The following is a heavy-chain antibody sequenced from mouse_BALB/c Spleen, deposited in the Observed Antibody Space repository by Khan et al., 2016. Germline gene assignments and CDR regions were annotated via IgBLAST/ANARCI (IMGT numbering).Heavy chain of an antibody. V-gene: IGHV3-2*02. CDR3: ALFYSGWCYVDF. J-gene: IGHJ2*01. CDR1: GYSITSDYA. D-gene: IGHD1-2*01. CDR2: ISYSGSP. Sequence: VQLKESGPGLVKPSQSLSLTCTVTGYSITSDYAWNWIRQFPGNKLEWMGYISYSGSPSYNPSLKSRISITRDKSKNQFFLQLNSVTTEDTATYYCALFYSGWCYVDFWGQGTTLTVSS.